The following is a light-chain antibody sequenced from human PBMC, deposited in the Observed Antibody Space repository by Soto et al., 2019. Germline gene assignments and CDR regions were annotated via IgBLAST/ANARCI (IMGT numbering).Light chain of an antibody. Sequence: QSVLTQPASVSGSPGQSITISCTGTSSVVGSYNLVSWYQQHPGKDPKLTIYEASKRPSGVSNLFSGSESGNTASLTISELQAEDEADYYGCSFAGSSTQVVFGGGTKLTVL. CDR1: SSVVGSYNL. CDR2: EAS. CDR3: CSFAGSSTQVV. V-gene: IGLV2-23*01. J-gene: IGLJ2*01.